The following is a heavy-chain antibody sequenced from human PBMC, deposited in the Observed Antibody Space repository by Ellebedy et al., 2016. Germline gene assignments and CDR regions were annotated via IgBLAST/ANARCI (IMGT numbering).Heavy chain of an antibody. CDR2: IWSDGSNK. V-gene: IGHV3-33*06. J-gene: IGHJ4*02. CDR3: AKDMDSSSWYEFNY. D-gene: IGHD6-13*01. Sequence: GGSLRLSCAASGFSFSSYGMDWVRQAPGKGLEWVAVIWSDGSNKYYADSVKGRFTISRDNSKNTLYLQMNSLRAEDTAVYYCAKDMDSSSWYEFNYWGQGTLVTVSS. CDR1: GFSFSSYG.